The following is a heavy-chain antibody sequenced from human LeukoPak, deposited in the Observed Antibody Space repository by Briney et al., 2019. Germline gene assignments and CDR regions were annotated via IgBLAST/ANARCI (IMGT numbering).Heavy chain of an antibody. V-gene: IGHV4-61*02. D-gene: IGHD3-22*01. CDR3: ARVGSKDYYDSSGYYYGAFDI. J-gene: IGHJ3*02. CDR1: GGSISSGSYY. Sequence: SETLSLTCTVSGGSISSGSYYWSWIRQPAGKGLEWIGRIYTSGSTNYNPSLKSRVTISVDTSKNRFSLKLGSVTAADTAVYYCARVGSKDYYDSSGYYYGAFDIWGQGTMVTVSS. CDR2: IYTSGST.